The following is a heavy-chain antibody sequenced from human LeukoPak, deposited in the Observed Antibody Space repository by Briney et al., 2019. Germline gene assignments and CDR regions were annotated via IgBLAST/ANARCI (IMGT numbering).Heavy chain of an antibody. Sequence: PSETLSLTCTVSGGSISSYYWSWVRQPAGKGLEWIGRIYTSGSTNYNPSLKSRVTMSVDTSKNQFSLKLSSVTAADTAVYYCAKSPIAAAETNWFDPWGQGTLVTVSS. CDR2: IYTSGST. CDR3: AKSPIAAAETNWFDP. D-gene: IGHD6-13*01. J-gene: IGHJ5*02. V-gene: IGHV4-4*07. CDR1: GGSISSYY.